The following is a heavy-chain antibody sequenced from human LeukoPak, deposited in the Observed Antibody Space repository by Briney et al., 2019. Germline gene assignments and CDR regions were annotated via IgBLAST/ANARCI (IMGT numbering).Heavy chain of an antibody. Sequence: SVKVSCKASGGTFSSYAISWVRQAPGQGLEWMGGIIPIFGTANYAQKFQGRVTITADKSTSTAYMELSSLRSEDTAVYYCARKVPNDSSGYYYRGQFDPWGQGTLVTVSS. D-gene: IGHD3-22*01. CDR1: GGTFSSYA. J-gene: IGHJ5*02. V-gene: IGHV1-69*06. CDR3: ARKVPNDSSGYYYRGQFDP. CDR2: IIPIFGTA.